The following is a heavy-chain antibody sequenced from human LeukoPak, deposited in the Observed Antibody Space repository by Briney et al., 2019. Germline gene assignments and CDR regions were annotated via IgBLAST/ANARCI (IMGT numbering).Heavy chain of an antibody. Sequence: PSETLSLTCTVSGASINTYYWTWIRQAPGKGLEWIGYIYYSGSTNYNPSLKSRVTISVDTSKNQFSLKLSSVTAADTAVYYCARLGPYSSSWYAYWYFDLWGRGTLVTVSS. V-gene: IGHV4-59*08. CDR3: ARLGPYSSSWYAYWYFDL. J-gene: IGHJ2*01. D-gene: IGHD6-13*01. CDR1: GASINTYY. CDR2: IYYSGST.